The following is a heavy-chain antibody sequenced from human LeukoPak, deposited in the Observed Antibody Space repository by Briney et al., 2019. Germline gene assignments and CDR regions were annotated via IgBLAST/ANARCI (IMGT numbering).Heavy chain of an antibody. V-gene: IGHV1-18*01. J-gene: IGHJ6*03. CDR1: GYTFTSYG. Sequence: APVKVSCKASGYTFTSYGISWVRQAPGQGLEWMGWISAYNGNTNYAQKLQGRVTMTTDTSTSTAYMELRSLRSDDTAVYYCARAVEDYYYMDVWGKGTTVTVSS. CDR2: ISAYNGNT. CDR3: ARAVEDYYYMDV. D-gene: IGHD6-19*01.